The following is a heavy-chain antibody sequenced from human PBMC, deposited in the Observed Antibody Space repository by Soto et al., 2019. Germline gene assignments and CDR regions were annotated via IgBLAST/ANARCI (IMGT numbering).Heavy chain of an antibody. CDR2: INVGNGKT. V-gene: IGHV1-3*01. CDR1: GYTFSSYS. Sequence: ASVKVSCEASGYTFSSYSMHWVRQAPGQSLEWMGWINVGNGKTEYSQKFQGRVTITRDTSANTAYMELSSLRSEDTAVYYCARNTLRLDYWGQGTLVTVSS. J-gene: IGHJ4*02. CDR3: ARNTLRLDY. D-gene: IGHD5-12*01.